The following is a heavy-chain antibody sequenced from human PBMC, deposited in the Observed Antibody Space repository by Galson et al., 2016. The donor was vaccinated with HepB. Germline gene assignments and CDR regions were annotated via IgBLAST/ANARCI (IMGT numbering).Heavy chain of an antibody. CDR3: GRLRKGDFYDSCCYQDYFDY. Sequence: QSGAEVKKPGESLKISCKGSGYSFTSYWIGWVRQMPGKGLEWMGIIYPDDSDTTYSPSFQGQVTISADKSISTAYLQWTSLKASDTAMYFCGRLRKGDFYDSCCYQDYFDYWGQGTLVTVSS. CDR1: GYSFTSYW. J-gene: IGHJ4*02. V-gene: IGHV5-51*01. CDR2: IYPDDSDT. D-gene: IGHD3-22*01.